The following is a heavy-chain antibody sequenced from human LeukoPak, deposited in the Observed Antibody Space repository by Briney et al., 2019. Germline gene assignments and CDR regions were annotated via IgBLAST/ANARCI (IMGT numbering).Heavy chain of an antibody. J-gene: IGHJ4*02. CDR1: GFTFSSYA. CDR3: ATKTEKVRFDY. Sequence: GGSLRLSCAASGFTFSSYAMSWVRQAPGKGLEWVSAISGSGGSTYYADSVKGRFTISRDNSKNTLYLQMNSLRAGDTAVYYCATKTEKVRFDYWGQGTLVTVSS. V-gene: IGHV3-23*01. CDR2: ISGSGGST.